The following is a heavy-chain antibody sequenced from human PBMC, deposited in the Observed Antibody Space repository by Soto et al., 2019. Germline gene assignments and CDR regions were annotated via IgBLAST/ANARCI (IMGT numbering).Heavy chain of an antibody. D-gene: IGHD6-13*01. Sequence: QVQLQESGPGLVKPSGTLSLTCSVSGDSINNKNWWTWLRQPPGKRLEWIGDIYHTGRSSYNPSLASPVPTSVDKTNNQFSPKLTSATAADTAVYSCASVEVPESSRWHPCAPWGQGTLVTVSS. CDR2: IYHTGRS. CDR3: ASVEVPESSRWHPCAP. J-gene: IGHJ5*02. CDR1: GDSINNKNW. V-gene: IGHV4-4*02.